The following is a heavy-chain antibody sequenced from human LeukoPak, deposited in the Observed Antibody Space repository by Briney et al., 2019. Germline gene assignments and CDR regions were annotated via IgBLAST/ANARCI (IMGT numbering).Heavy chain of an antibody. Sequence: GGSLRLSCAASGFTFSSYGMHWVRQPPGKGLEWVAFIRYDGSHKYYADSVKGRFTISRDNSKNTLYLQMNSLRAEDTAVYYCAKVANRGWGDAFDIWGQGTMVTVSS. CDR3: AKVANRGWGDAFDI. V-gene: IGHV3-30*02. J-gene: IGHJ3*02. CDR2: IRYDGSHK. CDR1: GFTFSSYG. D-gene: IGHD3-10*01.